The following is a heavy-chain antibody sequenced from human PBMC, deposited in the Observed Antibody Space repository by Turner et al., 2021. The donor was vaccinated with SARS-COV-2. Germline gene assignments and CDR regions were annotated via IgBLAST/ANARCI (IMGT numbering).Heavy chain of an antibody. J-gene: IGHJ6*02. Sequence: QVQLVESGGGVVQPGRSLRHSCAASVVTFSSYAMHWVRQAPGKGLEWVAVISYDGSNKYYADSVKGRFTISRDNSKNTLYLQMNSLRAEDTAVYYCAKDSGILTGYGYYYYGMDVWGQGTTVTVSS. V-gene: IGHV3-30*04. CDR1: VVTFSSYA. CDR3: AKDSGILTGYGYYYYGMDV. D-gene: IGHD3-9*01. CDR2: ISYDGSNK.